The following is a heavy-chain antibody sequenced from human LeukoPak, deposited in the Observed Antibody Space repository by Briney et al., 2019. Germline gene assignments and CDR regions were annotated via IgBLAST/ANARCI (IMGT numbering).Heavy chain of an antibody. Sequence: GASVKVSCKASGYTFTGYYMHWVRQAPGQGLEWVGGIYPNSGGTNYAQKFQGRVTMTRDTSITTAYTELSRLSSDDTAVYYCARVNESGSGSYYHFDYWGQGTLVTASS. J-gene: IGHJ4*02. D-gene: IGHD3-10*01. CDR2: IYPNSGGT. CDR1: GYTFTGYY. CDR3: ARVNESGSGSYYHFDY. V-gene: IGHV1-2*02.